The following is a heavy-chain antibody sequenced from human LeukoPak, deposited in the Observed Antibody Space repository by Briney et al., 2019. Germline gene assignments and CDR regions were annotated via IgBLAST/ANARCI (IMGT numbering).Heavy chain of an antibody. CDR1: GGTFSSYA. D-gene: IGHD6-19*01. CDR2: IIPILGIA. CDR3: ATTGYSSGWHEPYFDY. V-gene: IGHV1-69*04. Sequence: SVKVSCKASGGTFSSYAISWVRQAPGQGLEWMGRIIPILGIANYAQKFQSRVTITADKSTSTAYMELSSLRSEDTAVYYCATTGYSSGWHEPYFDYWGQGALVTVSS. J-gene: IGHJ4*02.